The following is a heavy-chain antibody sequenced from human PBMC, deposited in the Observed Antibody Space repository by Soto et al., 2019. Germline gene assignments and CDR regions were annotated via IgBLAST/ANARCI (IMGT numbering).Heavy chain of an antibody. V-gene: IGHV3-21*01. Sequence: PGGSLRLSCAASGFTFSSYSMNWVRQAPGKGLEWVSSISSSSSYIYYADSVKGRFTISRDNAKNSLYLQMNSLRAEDTAVYYCASEVRAIAVAGIFDYWGQGTLVTVYS. J-gene: IGHJ4*02. D-gene: IGHD6-19*01. CDR3: ASEVRAIAVAGIFDY. CDR2: ISSSSSYI. CDR1: GFTFSSYS.